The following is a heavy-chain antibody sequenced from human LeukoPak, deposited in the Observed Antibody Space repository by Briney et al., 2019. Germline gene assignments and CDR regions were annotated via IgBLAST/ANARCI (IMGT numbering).Heavy chain of an antibody. CDR1: GGSFSGYH. CDR2: INPSGST. D-gene: IGHD5-12*01. J-gene: IGHJ5*02. V-gene: IGHV4-34*01. CDR3: ARDPDYFDDSGYT. Sequence: SETLSLTCAVYGGSFSGYHWTWIRQSPGKGLEWIGDINPSGSTYYNPSLKSRLTISVDTSKNQFSLKLRSVTAADTAVYYCARDPDYFDDSGYTWGQGTLITVSS.